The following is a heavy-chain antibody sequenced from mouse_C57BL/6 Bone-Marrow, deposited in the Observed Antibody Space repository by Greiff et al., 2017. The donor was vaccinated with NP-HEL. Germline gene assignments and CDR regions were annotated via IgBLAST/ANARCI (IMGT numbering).Heavy chain of an antibody. Sequence: QVQLKQPGAELVRPGSSVKLSCKASGYTFTSYWMDWVKQRPGQGLEWIGNIYPSDSETHYNQKFKDKATLTVDKSSSTAYMQLSSLTSEDSAVYYCARITLDAMDYWGQGTSVTVSS. CDR3: ARITLDAMDY. CDR2: IYPSDSET. V-gene: IGHV1-61*01. D-gene: IGHD1-1*02. CDR1: GYTFTSYW. J-gene: IGHJ4*01.